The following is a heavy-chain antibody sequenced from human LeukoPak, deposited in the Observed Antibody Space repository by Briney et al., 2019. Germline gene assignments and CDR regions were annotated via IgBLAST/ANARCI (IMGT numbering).Heavy chain of an antibody. V-gene: IGHV4-59*08. Sequence: SETLSLTCTVSGGSISRYYWSWIRQPPGKGLEWIGYIYYSGSTNYNPSLKSRVTISVDTSKNQFSLKLSSVTAADTAVYYCATTRREDGSGSVDYWGQGTLVTVSS. CDR3: ATTRREDGSGSVDY. CDR1: GGSISRYY. D-gene: IGHD3-10*01. CDR2: IYYSGST. J-gene: IGHJ4*02.